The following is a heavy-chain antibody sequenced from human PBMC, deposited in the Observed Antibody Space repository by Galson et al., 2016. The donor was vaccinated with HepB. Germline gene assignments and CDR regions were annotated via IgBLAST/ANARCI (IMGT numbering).Heavy chain of an antibody. J-gene: IGHJ3*02. Sequence: ETLSLTCTVSGGSISSYYWSWIRQPPGKGLDYIGYIYYTGSTNYNPSLRSRVTISLDTSKNQFSLKLSPVTAADTALYYCAGGTYSHAFNIWGQGTMVTVSS. CDR3: AGGTYSHAFNI. CDR2: IYYTGST. D-gene: IGHD1-26*01. CDR1: GGSISSYY. V-gene: IGHV4-59*01.